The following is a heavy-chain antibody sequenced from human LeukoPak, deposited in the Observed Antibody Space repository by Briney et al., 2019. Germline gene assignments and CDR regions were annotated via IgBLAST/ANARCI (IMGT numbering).Heavy chain of an antibody. D-gene: IGHD1-26*01. J-gene: IGHJ4*02. CDR3: ARAGGSYANFDY. CDR1: GYTFTSYG. CDR2: ISAYNGNT. V-gene: IGHV1-18*01. Sequence: ASVKVSCKASGYTFTSYGISWVRQAPGQGLEWMGWISAYNGNTNYAQKLQGRVTMTTDTSTSTAYMELRSLSSVTAADTAVYYCARAGGSYANFDYWGQGTLVTVSS.